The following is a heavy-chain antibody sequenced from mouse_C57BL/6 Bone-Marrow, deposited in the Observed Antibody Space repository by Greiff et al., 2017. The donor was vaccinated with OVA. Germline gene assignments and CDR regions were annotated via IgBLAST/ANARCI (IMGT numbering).Heavy chain of an antibody. V-gene: IGHV1-18*01. J-gene: IGHJ2*01. Sequence: EVQLQQSGPELVKPGASVKLPCKASGYTFTDYNMDWVKQSHGKSLEWIGDINPNNGGTIYNQKFKGKATLTVDKSSSTAYMELRSLTSEDTAVYYCARGKLRRGYYLDYWGQGTTLTVSS. D-gene: IGHD2-4*01. CDR2: INPNNGGT. CDR1: GYTFTDYN. CDR3: ARGKLRRGYYLDY.